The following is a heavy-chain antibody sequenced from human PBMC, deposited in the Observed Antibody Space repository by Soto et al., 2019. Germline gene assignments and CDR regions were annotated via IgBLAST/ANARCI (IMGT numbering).Heavy chain of an antibody. J-gene: IGHJ4*02. D-gene: IGHD3-9*01. CDR2: ISYDGSNK. CDR3: AKGNYNILTGPFAY. CDR1: GFTFSSYG. Sequence: GGSLRLSCAASGFTFSSYGMHWVRQAPGKGLEWVAVISYDGSNKYYADSVKGRFTISRDNSKNTLYLQMNSLRAEDTAVYYCAKGNYNILTGPFAYWGQGTLVTVSS. V-gene: IGHV3-30*18.